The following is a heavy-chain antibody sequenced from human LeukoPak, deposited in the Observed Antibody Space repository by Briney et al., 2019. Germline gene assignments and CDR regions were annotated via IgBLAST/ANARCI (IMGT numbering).Heavy chain of an antibody. Sequence: PGGSLRLSCAASGFTFSSYSMNWVRQAPGKGLEWVSYISSSSSTIYYADSVKGRFTISRDNAKNSLYLQMNSLRAEDTAVYYCARDSTPLRFLEWFYNYYMDVWGKGTTVTVSS. V-gene: IGHV3-48*01. D-gene: IGHD3-3*01. CDR3: ARDSTPLRFLEWFYNYYMDV. CDR1: GFTFSSYS. J-gene: IGHJ6*03. CDR2: ISSSSSTI.